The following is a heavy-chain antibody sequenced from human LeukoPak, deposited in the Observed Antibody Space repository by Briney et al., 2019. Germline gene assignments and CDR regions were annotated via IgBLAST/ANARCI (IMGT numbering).Heavy chain of an antibody. CDR1: GYTFSSYG. V-gene: IGHV3-33*06. CDR3: AKDLSTVVTGTHFDY. D-gene: IGHD4-23*01. CDR2: IWYDGSNK. J-gene: IGHJ4*02. Sequence: GGSLRLSCAASGYTFSSYGMHWVRQAPGKGLEWVAVIWYDGSNKYYADSVKGRFTISRDNSKNTLYLQMNSLRAEDTAVYYCAKDLSTVVTGTHFDYWGQGTLVTVSS.